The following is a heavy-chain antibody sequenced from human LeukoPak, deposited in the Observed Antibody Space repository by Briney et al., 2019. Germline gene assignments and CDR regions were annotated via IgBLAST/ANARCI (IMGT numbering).Heavy chain of an antibody. CDR1: GFTFSDYY. CDR2: ISGTGDTI. J-gene: IGHJ4*02. Sequence: GRSLSLSCAASGFTFSDYYTSWIRQAPGEGLEWVSHISGTGDTIYYADSVKGRFTISRDNANSSLYLQMNRLRAENTAVYFCGGSIGSYNYWGQGTLATAPS. D-gene: IGHD3-10*01. V-gene: IGHV3-11*01. CDR3: GGSIGSYNY.